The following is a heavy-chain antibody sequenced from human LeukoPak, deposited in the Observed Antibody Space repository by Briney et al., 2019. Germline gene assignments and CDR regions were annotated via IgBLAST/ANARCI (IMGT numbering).Heavy chain of an antibody. V-gene: IGHV3-23*01. J-gene: IGHJ4*02. CDR3: ATLNPIVGATG. Sequence: GGSLRLSCAAPGFTFSSYAMSWVRQAPGKGLEWVSAISGSGGSTYYADSVKGRFTISRDNSKNTLYLQMNSLRAEDTAVYYCATLNPIVGATGWGQGTLVTVSS. CDR2: ISGSGGST. D-gene: IGHD1-26*01. CDR1: GFTFSSYA.